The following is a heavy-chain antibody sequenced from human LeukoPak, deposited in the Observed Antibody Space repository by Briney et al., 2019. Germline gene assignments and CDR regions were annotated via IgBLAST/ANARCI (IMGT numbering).Heavy chain of an antibody. CDR2: IKRDGSEK. Sequence: GGPLTLPCAASGLNFNSYWMSWVRQAPGKGLEGVENIKRDGSEKYLVDSVRGLFTISRDNDKNSLYLQMYSLRAEDAAVYYCARDRSYYEYVEYWGQGTLVSVSS. V-gene: IGHV3-7*04. CDR1: GLNFNSYW. CDR3: ARDRSYYEYVEY. J-gene: IGHJ4*02. D-gene: IGHD3-22*01.